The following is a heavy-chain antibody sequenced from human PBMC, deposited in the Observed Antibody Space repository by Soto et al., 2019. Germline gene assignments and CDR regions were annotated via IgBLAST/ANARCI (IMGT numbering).Heavy chain of an antibody. J-gene: IGHJ4*02. CDR3: TRETVAGITGLDY. CDR2: ISVSDAFI. CDR1: GFNVGAFA. Sequence: VSLRLSCAASGFNVGAFAVNWVRQTPGKGLEWVSGISVSDAFIYYADSVRGRFSISRDASENILYLQMNSLRVDDTALYYCTRETVAGITGLDYWGPGTLVTVSS. D-gene: IGHD1-20*01. V-gene: IGHV3-23*01.